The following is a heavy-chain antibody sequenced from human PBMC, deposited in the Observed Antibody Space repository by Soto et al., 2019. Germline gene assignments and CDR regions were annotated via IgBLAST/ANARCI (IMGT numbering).Heavy chain of an antibody. J-gene: IGHJ4*02. CDR3: ARGESSSWYQDH. Sequence: GGSLRLSCAASGFTFSNYAMNWVRQAPGKGLEWVSAVSGSGLSTYYADSVKDRFTISRDNFENTLYLQMNSLRAEDTAVYYCARGESSSWYQDHWGRGTLVTVS. D-gene: IGHD6-13*01. CDR1: GFTFSNYA. V-gene: IGHV3-23*01. CDR2: VSGSGLST.